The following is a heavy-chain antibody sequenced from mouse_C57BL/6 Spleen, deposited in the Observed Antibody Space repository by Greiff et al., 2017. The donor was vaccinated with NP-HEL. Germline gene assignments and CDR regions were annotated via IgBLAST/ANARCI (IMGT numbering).Heavy chain of an antibody. Sequence: QVQLQQPGAELVMPGASVKLSCKASGYTFTSYWMHWVKQRPGQGLEWIGEIDPSDSYTNYNQKFKGKSTLTVDKSSSTAYMQLSSLTSEDSAFYYCARWGNYLRVYYFDYWGQGTTLTVSS. CDR3: ARWGNYLRVYYFDY. CDR2: IDPSDSYT. V-gene: IGHV1-69*01. CDR1: GYTFTSYW. D-gene: IGHD2-1*01. J-gene: IGHJ2*01.